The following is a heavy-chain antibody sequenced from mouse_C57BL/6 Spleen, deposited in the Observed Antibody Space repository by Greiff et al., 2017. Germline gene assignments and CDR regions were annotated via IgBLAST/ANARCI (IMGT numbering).Heavy chain of an antibody. CDR1: GYTFTSYW. V-gene: IGHV1-72*01. D-gene: IGHD2-3*01. CDR2: IDPNSGGT. Sequence: QVQLQQPGAELVKPGASVKLSCKASGYTFTSYWMHWVKQRPGRGLEWIGRIDPNSGGTKYNEKFKSKATLTVDKPSSTAYMQRSSLTSEDSAVYFCARSGGGGYYPWYFEVWGTGTTVTVSS. J-gene: IGHJ1*03. CDR3: ARSGGGGYYPWYFEV.